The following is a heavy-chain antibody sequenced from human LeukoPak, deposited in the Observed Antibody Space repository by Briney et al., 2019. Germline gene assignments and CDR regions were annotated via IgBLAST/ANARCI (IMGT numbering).Heavy chain of an antibody. D-gene: IGHD6-19*01. J-gene: IGHJ4*02. CDR3: ARAETNPRDTSGWYGNYFDY. CDR1: GGSISSYY. V-gene: IGHV4-59*12. CDR2: IYYSGST. Sequence: PSETLSLTCTVSGGSISSYYWSWIRQPPGKGLEWIGYIYYSGSTNYNPSLKSRVTMSLDTSKNQFSLKLSSVTAADTAVYYCARAETNPRDTSGWYGNYFDYWGQGTLVTVSS.